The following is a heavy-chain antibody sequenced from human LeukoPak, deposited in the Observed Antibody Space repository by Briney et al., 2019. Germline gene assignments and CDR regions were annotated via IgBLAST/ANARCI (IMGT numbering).Heavy chain of an antibody. CDR2: ISGSGGST. CDR3: ARCITIFERAFYGMDV. Sequence: GGSLRLSCAASGFTFSSYAMSWVRQAPGKGLEWVSAISGSGGSTCYADSVKGRFTISRDNSKNTLYLQMNSLRAEDTAVYYCARCITIFERAFYGMDVWGQGTTVTVSS. CDR1: GFTFSSYA. J-gene: IGHJ6*02. D-gene: IGHD3-3*01. V-gene: IGHV3-23*01.